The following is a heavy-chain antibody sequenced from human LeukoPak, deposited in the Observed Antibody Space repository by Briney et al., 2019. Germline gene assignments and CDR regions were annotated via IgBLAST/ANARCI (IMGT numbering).Heavy chain of an antibody. J-gene: IGHJ3*02. CDR3: ARPERTAAARDAFDI. Sequence: GGSLRLSCAASGFTFSSYWMSWVRQAPGKGLEWVANIKQDGNEKYYVDSVKGRFTISRDNAKNSLYLQMNSLRAEDTAVYYCARPERTAAARDAFDIWGQGTTATVSS. D-gene: IGHD6-13*01. V-gene: IGHV3-7*01. CDR1: GFTFSSYW. CDR2: IKQDGNEK.